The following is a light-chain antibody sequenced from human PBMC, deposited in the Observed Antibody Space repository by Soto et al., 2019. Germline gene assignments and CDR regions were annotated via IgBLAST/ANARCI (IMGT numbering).Light chain of an antibody. J-gene: IGLJ3*02. V-gene: IGLV1-40*01. Sequence: QSVLTQPPSVSGAPGQRVTLSCTGNTSNLGAGYDVHWYQQLPGAAPKLVIFGNRNRPSGVPERFSGSKSGTSASLAITGLQAEDEADYYCTSYTPTGALVFGSGTKLTVL. CDR1: TSNLGAGYD. CDR3: TSYTPTGALV. CDR2: GNR.